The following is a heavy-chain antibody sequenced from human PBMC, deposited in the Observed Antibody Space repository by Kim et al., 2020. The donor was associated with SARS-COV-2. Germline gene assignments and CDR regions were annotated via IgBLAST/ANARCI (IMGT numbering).Heavy chain of an antibody. J-gene: IGHJ5*02. CDR3: AQDAVYLMAPLNSFDP. Sequence: GGSLRLSCAASGFTFSSYGMSWVRQAPGQGLEWVSAISGSGGSTYYADSVEGRFTISRDYSKKLLYLQMNSLSDEATAVYYCAQDAVYLMAPLNSFDPW. CDR1: GFTFSSYG. V-gene: IGHV3-23*01. CDR2: ISGSGGST.